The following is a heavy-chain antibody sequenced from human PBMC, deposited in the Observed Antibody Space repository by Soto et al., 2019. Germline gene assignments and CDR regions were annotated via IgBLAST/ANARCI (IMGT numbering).Heavy chain of an antibody. CDR1: GFTFSSYA. CDR2: ISSNGGST. CDR3: AKGYYDILTGYYNETFDAFDI. V-gene: IGHV3-64D*08. D-gene: IGHD3-9*01. J-gene: IGHJ3*02. Sequence: PGGSLRLSCSASGFTFSSYAMHWVRQAPGKGLEYVSAISSNGGSTYYADSVKGRFTISRDNSKNTLYLQMSSLRAEDTALYYCAKGYYDILTGYYNETFDAFDIWGQGTMVTVSS.